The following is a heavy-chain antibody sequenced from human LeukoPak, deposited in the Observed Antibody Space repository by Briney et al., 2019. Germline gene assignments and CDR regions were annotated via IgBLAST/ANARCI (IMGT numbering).Heavy chain of an antibody. CDR1: GFTFSSNW. CDR3: ARDFGYCSGGSCYTRMDV. Sequence: GGSLRLSCAASGFTFSSNWMSWVRQAPGKGLEWVSNIKEDGGEKNYVASVKGRFIISRDNAKNSLYLQMNSLRAEDTAVYYCARDFGYCSGGSCYTRMDVWGKGTTVTVSS. V-gene: IGHV3-7*01. J-gene: IGHJ6*03. CDR2: IKEDGGEK. D-gene: IGHD2-15*01.